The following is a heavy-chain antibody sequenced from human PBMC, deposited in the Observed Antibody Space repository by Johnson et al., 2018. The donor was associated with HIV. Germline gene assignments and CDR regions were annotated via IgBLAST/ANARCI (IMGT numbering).Heavy chain of an antibody. D-gene: IGHD3-3*01. CDR1: GFTVSSNY. CDR2: IYSGGGA. V-gene: IGHV3-66*01. J-gene: IGHJ3*02. CDR3: AGWPIFGGPLPVAFDI. Sequence: EVLLLESGGGLVQPGGSLRVSCAASGFTVSSNYMSWVRQAPGQGLEWVSVIYSGGGAYYTDSVKGRFTISRDNAKNSLYLQMNSLRAEDTAVYYCAGWPIFGGPLPVAFDIWGQGTMVTVSS.